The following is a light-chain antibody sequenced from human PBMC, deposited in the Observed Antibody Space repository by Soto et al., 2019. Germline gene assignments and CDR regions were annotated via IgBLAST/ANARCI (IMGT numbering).Light chain of an antibody. J-gene: IGKJ1*01. CDR3: QQSYTTPSWT. CDR2: AVS. CDR1: QRVSSY. Sequence: DIQLIQSTSSLSASVGVRVTITCHTSQRVSSYLNWYQQKPGTASKLLINAVSTLHSGVPSRFSGSGYETEFNRTISSLQPEDSGPYYCQQSYTTPSWTFGQGTKVEI. V-gene: IGKV1-39*01.